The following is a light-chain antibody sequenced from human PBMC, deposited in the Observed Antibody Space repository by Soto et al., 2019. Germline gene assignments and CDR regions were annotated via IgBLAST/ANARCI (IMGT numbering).Light chain of an antibody. V-gene: IGLV4-69*01. Sequence: QPVLPQSPSASASLGASVKLTCTLSSGHSSYAIAWHQQQPEKGPRYLMKFNSDGSHSKGDGIPDRFSGSSSGAERYLTISSLQSEDEADYYCQTWGTGIVVFGGGTKLTVL. J-gene: IGLJ2*01. CDR1: SGHSSYA. CDR3: QTWGTGIVV. CDR2: FNSDGSH.